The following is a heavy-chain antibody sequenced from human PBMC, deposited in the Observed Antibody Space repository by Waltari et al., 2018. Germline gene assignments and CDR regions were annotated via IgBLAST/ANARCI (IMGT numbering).Heavy chain of an antibody. D-gene: IGHD3-3*01. J-gene: IGHJ4*02. CDR1: GGSFSGYS. V-gene: IGHV4-34*01. CDR3: ARGTRYYDFWSGYFQPHYFDY. Sequence: QVQLQQWGAGLLKPSETLSLTCAVYGGSFSGYSWSWIRQPPGKGLEWIGEINHSGSTNCNPSLKSRVTISVDTSKNQFSLKLSSVTAADTAVYYCARGTRYYDFWSGYFQPHYFDYWGQGTLVTVSS. CDR2: INHSGST.